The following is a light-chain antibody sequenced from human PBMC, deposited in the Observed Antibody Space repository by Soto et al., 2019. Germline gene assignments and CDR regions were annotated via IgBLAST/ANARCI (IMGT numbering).Light chain of an antibody. J-gene: IGLJ1*01. CDR2: EVT. CDR3: SSHGGSNSPYV. CDR1: SSDIGGYNF. Sequence: QSALTQPPSASGSPGQSVAISCTGTSSDIGGYNFVSWYQQHLGKAPKLMIYEVTTRPSGVPDRFSGSKSRNTATLIVAGLQPEDEADYYCSSHGGSNSPYVFVTGTKATAL. V-gene: IGLV2-8*01.